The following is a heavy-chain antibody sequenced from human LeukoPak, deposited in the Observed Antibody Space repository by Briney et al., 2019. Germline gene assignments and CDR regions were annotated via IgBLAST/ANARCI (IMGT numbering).Heavy chain of an antibody. V-gene: IGHV1-69-2*01. CDR1: GYTFTDYY. CDR2: VDPEDGET. D-gene: IGHD6-19*01. J-gene: IGHJ6*03. Sequence: ASVKISCKVSGYTFTDYYMHWVQQAPGKGLEWMGLVDPEDGETIYAEKFQGRVTITADTSTDTAYMELSSLRSEDTAVYYCARGKRSIAVAGPKGYYYYYMDVWGKGTTVTVSS. CDR3: ARGKRSIAVAGPKGYYYYYMDV.